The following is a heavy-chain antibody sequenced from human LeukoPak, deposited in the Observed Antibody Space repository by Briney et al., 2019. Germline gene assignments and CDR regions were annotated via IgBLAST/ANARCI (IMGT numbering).Heavy chain of an antibody. D-gene: IGHD2-2*02. CDR1: GFTFSDYA. Sequence: GGSLRLSCAASGFTFSDYAMTWVRQAPGKGLEWVSTINSGGAINYADSVKGRFTISRDNPKNTLYLQMNSLRAEDTAVYYCARGNQLLYPAPIGQFDPWGQGTLVTVSS. J-gene: IGHJ5*02. CDR3: ARGNQLLYPAPIGQFDP. V-gene: IGHV3-23*01. CDR2: INSGGAI.